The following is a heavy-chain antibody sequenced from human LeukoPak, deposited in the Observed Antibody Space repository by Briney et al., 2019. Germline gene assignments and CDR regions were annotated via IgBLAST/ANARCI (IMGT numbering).Heavy chain of an antibody. V-gene: IGHV3-30-3*01. CDR3: AKESPRSDGYNC. D-gene: IGHD5-12*01. Sequence: PGRSLRLSCAASGFTFSSYAMHWVRQAPGKGLEWVAVISYDGSNKYYADSVKGRFTISRDNSKNTLYLQMNSLRAEDTAVYYCAKESPRSDGYNCWGQGTLVTVSS. CDR1: GFTFSSYA. CDR2: ISYDGSNK. J-gene: IGHJ4*02.